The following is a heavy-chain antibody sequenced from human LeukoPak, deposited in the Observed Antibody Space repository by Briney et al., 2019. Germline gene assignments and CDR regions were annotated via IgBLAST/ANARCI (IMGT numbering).Heavy chain of an antibody. CDR3: AVEPYCSSTSCPPEAFDY. Sequence: PGGSLRLSCAASGFTFSSYWMSWVRQAPGKGLEWVANIKQDGSEKYYVDSVKGRFTISGDNAKNTLYLQMNSLRAEDTAVYYCAVEPYCSSTSCPPEAFDYWGQGTLVTVSS. CDR1: GFTFSSYW. V-gene: IGHV3-7*01. J-gene: IGHJ4*02. CDR2: IKQDGSEK. D-gene: IGHD2-2*01.